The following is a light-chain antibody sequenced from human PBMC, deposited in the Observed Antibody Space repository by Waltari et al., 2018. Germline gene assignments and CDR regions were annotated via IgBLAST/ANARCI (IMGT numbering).Light chain of an antibody. Sequence: QSALTHPASVSGSPVQSIPISCTATSSDVGRYNSLSWYQQHPGNAPTLMINEVSTRPSGVSNRFSGSKSGNTASLTISGLQAEDEADYYCSSYTSSSMVFGGGTKLTVL. V-gene: IGLV2-14*01. CDR1: SSDVGRYNS. CDR3: SSYTSSSMV. CDR2: EVS. J-gene: IGLJ2*01.